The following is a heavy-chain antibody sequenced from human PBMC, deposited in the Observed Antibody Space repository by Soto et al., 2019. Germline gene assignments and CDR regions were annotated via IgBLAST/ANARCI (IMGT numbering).Heavy chain of an antibody. Sequence: QEQLVESGGGVVQPGRSLRLSCVASGFTFRSYGMHWVRQAPGKWLEWVAVMSDDESKKYYADSVKGRFTISRDNSKNTLFLQMATLISEDTAVYYCARTAGGRVRGALDIWGQGTMVTVSS. V-gene: IGHV3-30-3*01. CDR1: GFTFRSYG. D-gene: IGHD6-13*01. J-gene: IGHJ3*02. CDR2: MSDDESKK. CDR3: ARTAGGRVRGALDI.